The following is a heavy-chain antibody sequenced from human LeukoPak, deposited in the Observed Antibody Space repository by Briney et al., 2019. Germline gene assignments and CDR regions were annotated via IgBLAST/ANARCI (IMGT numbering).Heavy chain of an antibody. CDR3: ARGEGSSWYMNWFDP. CDR2: INHSGST. Sequence: PSETLSLTGAVYGGSFSGYYWSWIRQPPGKRLEWIGEINHSGSTNYNPSLKSRVTISVDTSKNQFSLKLSSVTAADTAVYYCARGEGSSWYMNWFDPWGQGTLVTVSS. D-gene: IGHD6-13*01. J-gene: IGHJ5*02. V-gene: IGHV4-34*01. CDR1: GGSFSGYY.